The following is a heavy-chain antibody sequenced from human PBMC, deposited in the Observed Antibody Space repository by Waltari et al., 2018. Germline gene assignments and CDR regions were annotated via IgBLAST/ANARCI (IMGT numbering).Heavy chain of an antibody. J-gene: IGHJ6*02. V-gene: IGHV1-2*06. CDR2: IKPYTGVT. D-gene: IGHD3-16*01. Sequence: QVQLVQSGSEVKKAGASVKVSCKASGYTFIGYYIYWVRQAPGQGLEWVGRIKPYTGVTDYAQRFQDRVTVSRDTSISTAYVDMRRLRSDDAAVYFCARLWDSNVGYLTRPMDVWGQGTTVTVS. CDR3: ARLWDSNVGYLTRPMDV. CDR1: GYTFIGYY.